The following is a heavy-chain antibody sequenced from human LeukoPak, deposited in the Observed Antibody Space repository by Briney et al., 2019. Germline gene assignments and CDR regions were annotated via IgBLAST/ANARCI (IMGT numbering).Heavy chain of an antibody. CDR3: AKAGLEYGDYRYYFGS. CDR2: IGGSGVST. Sequence: GGSLRLSCAASGFTLSSFGLSCVRQAPVKGLEWVSVIGGSGVSTYYADSVKGRFTISRDNSKNTLYLQMNSLRGEDTAVYYCAKAGLEYGDYRYYFGSWGQGTLVTVSS. D-gene: IGHD4-17*01. J-gene: IGHJ4*02. CDR1: GFTLSSFG. V-gene: IGHV3-23*01.